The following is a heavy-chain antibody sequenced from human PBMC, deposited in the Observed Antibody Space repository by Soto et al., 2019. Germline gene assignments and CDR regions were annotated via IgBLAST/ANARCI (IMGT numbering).Heavy chain of an antibody. Sequence: EVQLLESGGGLVQPGGSLRLSCAASGFTFSSYAMSWVRQAPGKGLEWVSAISGSGGSTYYADSVKGRFTISRDNSKNTLYLQMNSLRAEDTAVYYCAKDPTPGEWLLGEFDYWGQGTLVTVSS. J-gene: IGHJ4*02. CDR2: ISGSGGST. D-gene: IGHD5-12*01. V-gene: IGHV3-23*01. CDR1: GFTFSSYA. CDR3: AKDPTPGEWLLGEFDY.